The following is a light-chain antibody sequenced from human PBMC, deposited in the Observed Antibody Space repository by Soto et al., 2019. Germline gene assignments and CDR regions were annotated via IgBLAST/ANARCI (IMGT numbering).Light chain of an antibody. J-gene: IGLJ2*01. CDR2: STN. CDR1: SGSVSTSNY. Sequence: QTVVTQEPSFSVSPGGTVTLTCGLSSGSVSTSNYPSWYQRTPGQAPRTLIYSTNTRSSGVPDRFSGSILGNKAALSITGAQADDESDYYCVLYMGSGISVFGGGTKVTVL. CDR3: VLYMGSGISV. V-gene: IGLV8-61*01.